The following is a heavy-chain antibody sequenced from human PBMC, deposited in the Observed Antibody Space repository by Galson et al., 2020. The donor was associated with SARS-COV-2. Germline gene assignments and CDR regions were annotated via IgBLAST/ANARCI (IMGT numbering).Heavy chain of an antibody. CDR1: GYSFTAYY. V-gene: IGHV1-2*02. CDR3: ARTVPVAGTSHYGMDV. CDR2: VKPNTGGT. J-gene: IGHJ6*02. D-gene: IGHD6-19*01. Sequence: GESLKISCKASGYSFTAYYIHWVRQAPGQGLEWMGWVKPNTGGTNFAPKFQGRVTMSRDPSISTAYMELSGLRSDDTAVYFCARTVPVAGTSHYGMDVWGQGTTVTVSS.